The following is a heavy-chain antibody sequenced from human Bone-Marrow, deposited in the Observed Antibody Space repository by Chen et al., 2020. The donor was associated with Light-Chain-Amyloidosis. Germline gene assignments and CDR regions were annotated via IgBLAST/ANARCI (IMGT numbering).Heavy chain of an antibody. J-gene: IGHJ6*02. CDR3: AKRPPYPSIYGMDV. V-gene: IGHV3-23*01. Sequence: EVQLLESGGGLVQPGGSLRLSCAASGFTFSSYAMSWVRRAPGKGLEWVSGIGGSGGSTYYADSVKGRFTISRDNSKNTLYLQMNSLRAEYTAVYYCAKRPPYPSIYGMDVWGQGTTVTVSS. CDR2: IGGSGGST. CDR1: GFTFSSYA. D-gene: IGHD2-21*01.